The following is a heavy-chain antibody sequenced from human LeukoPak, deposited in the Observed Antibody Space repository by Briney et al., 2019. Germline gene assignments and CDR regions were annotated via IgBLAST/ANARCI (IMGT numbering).Heavy chain of an antibody. V-gene: IGHV3-21*01. D-gene: IGHD2-2*01. CDR2: ISSSSSYI. J-gene: IGHJ4*02. Sequence: GGSLRLSCAASGFTFSSYSMNWVRQAPGKGLEWVSSISSSSSYIYYADSVKGRFTISRDNAKNSLYLQMNSLRAEDTAVYYCARGGDVVVPAAPDYWGQGTLVTVSS. CDR3: ARGGDVVVPAAPDY. CDR1: GFTFSSYS.